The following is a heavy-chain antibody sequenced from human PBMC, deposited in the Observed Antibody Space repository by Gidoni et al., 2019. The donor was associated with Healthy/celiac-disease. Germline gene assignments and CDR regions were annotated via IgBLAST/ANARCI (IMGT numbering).Heavy chain of an antibody. CDR2: INHSGST. J-gene: IGHJ6*02. Sequence: QVQLQQWGAGLLKPSETLSLTCAVYGGSFSGYYWSWIRQPPGKGLEWIGEINHSGSTNYNPSLKSRVTISVDTSKNQFSLKLSSVTAADTAVYYCARGPDVDIVATDPSYYYYYGMDVWGQGTTVTVSS. CDR1: GGSFSGYY. CDR3: ARGPDVDIVATDPSYYYYYGMDV. V-gene: IGHV4-34*01. D-gene: IGHD5-12*01.